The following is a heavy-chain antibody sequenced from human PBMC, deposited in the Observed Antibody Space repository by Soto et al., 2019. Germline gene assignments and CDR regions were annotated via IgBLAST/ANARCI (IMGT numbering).Heavy chain of an antibody. Sequence: SETLSLTCTVSGGSVSSGSYYWSWIRQPPGKGLEWIGYIYCSGSTNYNPSLKSRVTISVDTSKNQFSLKLSSVTAADTAVYYCARGPYSSSSGTFDPWGQGTLVTVSS. CDR3: ARGPYSSSSGTFDP. J-gene: IGHJ5*02. CDR1: GGSVSSGSYY. CDR2: IYCSGST. D-gene: IGHD6-6*01. V-gene: IGHV4-61*01.